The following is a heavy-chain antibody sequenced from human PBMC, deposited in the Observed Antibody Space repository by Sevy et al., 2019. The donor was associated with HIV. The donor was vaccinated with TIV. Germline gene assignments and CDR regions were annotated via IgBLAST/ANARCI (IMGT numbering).Heavy chain of an antibody. CDR2: RGPCRGCT. Sequence: GGSLRLSCAVSGFTFSSHAMGWVRQAPGKGLEWVSLRGPCRGCTYYPGSVKGRFIISTDKSRTTLYLQMNSLRVEDAAVYFCARTMTHLWEAFDLWGQGTMVTVSS. D-gene: IGHD5-18*01. CDR3: ARTMTHLWEAFDL. V-gene: IGHV3-23*01. CDR1: GFTFSSHA. J-gene: IGHJ3*01.